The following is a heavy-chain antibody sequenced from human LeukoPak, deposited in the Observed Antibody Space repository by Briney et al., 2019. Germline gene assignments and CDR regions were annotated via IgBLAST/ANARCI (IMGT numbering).Heavy chain of an antibody. Sequence: ASVKVSCKASGGTFSSYAISWVRQAPGQGLEWMGIINPSGGSTSYAQKFQGRVTMTRDTSTSTVYMELSSLRSEDTAVYYCARAAAAGHFDYWGQGTLVTVSS. J-gene: IGHJ4*02. CDR2: INPSGGST. CDR1: GGTFSSYA. V-gene: IGHV1-46*01. CDR3: ARAAAAGHFDY. D-gene: IGHD6-13*01.